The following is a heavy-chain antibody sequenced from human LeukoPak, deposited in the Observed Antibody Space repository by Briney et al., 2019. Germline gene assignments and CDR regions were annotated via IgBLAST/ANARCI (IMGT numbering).Heavy chain of an antibody. CDR2: ISGSSNYI. CDR3: VRRATVVIRFIIDDY. V-gene: IGHV3-21*01. J-gene: IGHJ4*02. CDR1: GFSFSSFT. D-gene: IGHD4-23*01. Sequence: PGGSLRLSCAASGFSFSSFTMNWVRQAPGKGLEWVSSISGSSNYIYYADSVEGRFTVSRDNAKNSLDLQMNSLRAEDAAIYYCVRRATVVIRFIIDDYWGQGTLVTVSS.